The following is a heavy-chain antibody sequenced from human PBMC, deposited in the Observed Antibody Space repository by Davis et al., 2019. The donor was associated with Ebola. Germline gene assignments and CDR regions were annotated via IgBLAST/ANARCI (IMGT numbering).Heavy chain of an antibody. CDR2: INHSGST. J-gene: IGHJ6*02. CDR3: ARADLYYDFWSGSGGMDV. Sequence: MPSETLSLTCAVYGGSFSGYYWSWIRQPPGKGLEWIGEINHSGSTNYNPSLKSRVTISVDTSKNQFSLKLSSVTAADTAVYYCARADLYYDFWSGSGGMDVWGQGTTVTVSS. D-gene: IGHD3-3*01. V-gene: IGHV4-34*01. CDR1: GGSFSGYY.